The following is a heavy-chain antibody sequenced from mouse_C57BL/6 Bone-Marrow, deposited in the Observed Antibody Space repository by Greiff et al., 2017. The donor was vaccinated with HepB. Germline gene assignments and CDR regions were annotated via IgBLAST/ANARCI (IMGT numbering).Heavy chain of an antibody. J-gene: IGHJ2*01. CDR3: ARRWLLPFDY. Sequence: VQLQQSGAELVKPGASVKLSCKASGYTFTSYWMHWVKQRPGQGLEWIGMIHPNSGSTNYNEKFKSKATLTVDKSSSTAYMQLSSLTSEDSAVYYCARRWLLPFDYWGQGTTLTVSS. V-gene: IGHV1-64*01. D-gene: IGHD2-3*01. CDR2: IHPNSGST. CDR1: GYTFTSYW.